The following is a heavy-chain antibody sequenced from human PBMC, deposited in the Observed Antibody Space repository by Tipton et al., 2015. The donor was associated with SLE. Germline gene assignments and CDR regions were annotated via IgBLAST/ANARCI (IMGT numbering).Heavy chain of an antibody. CDR3: ARDILDFGVVNVRYFDY. CDR1: GGSISSSSYY. V-gene: IGHV4-39*07. J-gene: IGHJ4*02. Sequence: TLSLTCTVSGGSISSSSYYWAWIRQPPGKGLQWIACIYRTGTTYVNPSLKSRVSMSMDTSNNRFSLTMTSLTVADTAVYYCARDILDFGVVNVRYFDYWGKGILITVSS. D-gene: IGHD3-3*01. CDR2: IYRTGTT.